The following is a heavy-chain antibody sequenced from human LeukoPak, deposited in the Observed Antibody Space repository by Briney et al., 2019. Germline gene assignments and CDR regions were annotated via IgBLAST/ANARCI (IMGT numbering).Heavy chain of an antibody. CDR3: VRDRELTY. J-gene: IGHJ4*02. V-gene: IGHV4-59*01. Sequence: SETLSLTCAVYGESFNTYYWSWIRQPPGKGLEWIGYIYNSGSTIYNPSLKSRVTISEDTSKNQFSLKLTSVTAADTAVYYRVRDRELTYWGQGTLVTVSS. CDR2: IYNSGST. CDR1: GESFNTYY. D-gene: IGHD1-26*01.